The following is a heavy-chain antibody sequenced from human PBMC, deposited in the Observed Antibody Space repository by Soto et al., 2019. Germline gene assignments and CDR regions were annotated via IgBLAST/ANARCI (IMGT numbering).Heavy chain of an antibody. CDR1: GFTFSSYA. CDR2: ISGSGGST. CDR3: AKGTTVLLSPRIEQWLVLAN. Sequence: GGSLRLSCAASGFTFSSYAMSWVRQAPGKGLEWVSAISGSGGSTYYADSVKGRFTISRDNSKNTLYLQMNSLRAEDTAVYYCAKGTTVLLSPRIEQWLVLANWGQGTLVTVSS. D-gene: IGHD6-19*01. J-gene: IGHJ4*02. V-gene: IGHV3-23*01.